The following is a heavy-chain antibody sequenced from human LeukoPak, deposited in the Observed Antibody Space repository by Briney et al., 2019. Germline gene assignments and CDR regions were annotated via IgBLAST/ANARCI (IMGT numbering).Heavy chain of an antibody. J-gene: IGHJ4*02. CDR1: GFTFSSYA. Sequence: GSLRLSCAASGFTFSSYAMSWVRQAPGKGLEWVSAISGSGGSTYYADSVKGRFTISRDNSKNTLYLQMNSLRAEDTAVYYCAKDDYYDSSGYPSGEFDYWGQGTLVTVSS. CDR2: ISGSGGST. CDR3: AKDDYYDSSGYPSGEFDY. V-gene: IGHV3-23*01. D-gene: IGHD3-22*01.